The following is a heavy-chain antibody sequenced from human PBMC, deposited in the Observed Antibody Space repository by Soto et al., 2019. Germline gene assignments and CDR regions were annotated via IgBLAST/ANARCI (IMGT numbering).Heavy chain of an antibody. CDR1: GFSLTTSGVG. V-gene: IGHV2-5*02. Sequence: QITLKESGPTLVRPTQTLTLTCTFSGFSLTTSGVGVGWIRQPPGKALEWLAVIYWDDDKRYSSSLKSRLTITKYTSKNPVVLTMTNMDPVDTATYYCAHHPYYGLGSYSFDYWGQGTLVTVSS. J-gene: IGHJ4*02. CDR2: IYWDDDK. CDR3: AHHPYYGLGSYSFDY. D-gene: IGHD3-10*01.